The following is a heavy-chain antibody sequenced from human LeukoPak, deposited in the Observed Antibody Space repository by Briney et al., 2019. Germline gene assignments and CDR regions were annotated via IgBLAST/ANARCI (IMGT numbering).Heavy chain of an antibody. CDR3: AKVKTPYCTNGICYERPLYYFDY. CDR2: FSGSGADT. D-gene: IGHD2-8*01. J-gene: IGHJ4*02. CDR1: GFTFSNYA. Sequence: PGGSLRLSCAASGFTFSNYAMSWVRQSPGKGLEWVSVFSGSGADTYYADSVKGRFTISRDNSKNTLYLQMNSLRAEDTAIYYCAKVKTPYCTNGICYERPLYYFDYWGQGTLVTVSS. V-gene: IGHV3-23*01.